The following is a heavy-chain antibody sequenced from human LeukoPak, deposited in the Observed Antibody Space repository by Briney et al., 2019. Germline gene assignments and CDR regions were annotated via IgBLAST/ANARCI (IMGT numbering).Heavy chain of an antibody. CDR3: ARMAGDTSSWTYYFDY. Sequence: PGGSPRLSCAASGFTFSSYSMNWVRQAPGKGLEWVSYISSSSSTIYYADSVKGRFTISRDNAKNSLYLQMNSLRAEDTAVYYCARMAGDTSSWTYYFDYWGQGTLVTVSS. CDR2: ISSSSSTI. CDR1: GFTFSSYS. D-gene: IGHD6-13*01. J-gene: IGHJ4*02. V-gene: IGHV3-48*01.